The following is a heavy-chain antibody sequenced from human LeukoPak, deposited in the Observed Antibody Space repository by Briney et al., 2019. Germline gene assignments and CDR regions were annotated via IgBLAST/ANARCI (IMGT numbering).Heavy chain of an antibody. CDR3: ARHGVTGSSSSPNDY. CDR2: IYPGDSDT. J-gene: IGHJ4*02. Sequence: GESPKISCKGSGYSFTSYWIAWVRQMPGKGLELMGIIYPGDSDTRYSPSFQGQVTISADKSISTAYLQWSSLKASDTAMYYCARHGVTGSSSSPNDYWGQGTLVTVSS. CDR1: GYSFTSYW. V-gene: IGHV5-51*01. D-gene: IGHD6-6*01.